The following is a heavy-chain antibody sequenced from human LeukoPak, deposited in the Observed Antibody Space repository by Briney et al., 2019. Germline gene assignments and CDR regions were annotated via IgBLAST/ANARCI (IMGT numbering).Heavy chain of an antibody. Sequence: SETLSLTCTVSGGSISSYYWSWIRQPPGKGLEWIGYIYYSGSTNYNPSLKSRVTISVDTSKNQFSLKLSSVTAAATAVYYWASSSTFWRGYRVPYCDYWGQGTLVTVSS. J-gene: IGHJ4*01. CDR2: IYYSGST. CDR3: ASSSTFWRGYRVPYCDY. CDR1: GGSISSYY. V-gene: IGHV4-59*01. D-gene: IGHD3-3*01.